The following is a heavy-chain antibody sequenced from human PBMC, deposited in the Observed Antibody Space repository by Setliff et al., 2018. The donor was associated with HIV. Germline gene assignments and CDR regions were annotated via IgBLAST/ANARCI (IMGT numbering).Heavy chain of an antibody. J-gene: IGHJ4*02. CDR2: IYYSGST. Sequence: PSETLSLTCTVSGGSISSSSYYWGWIRQPPGKGLEWIGRIYYSGSTYYNPSLKSRVTISVDTSKNQSSLNLRSVTAADTAVYYCARRGGISTTVEGPPPFDFWGPGTLVTVSS. CDR1: GGSISSSSYY. CDR3: ARRGGISTTVEGPPPFDF. V-gene: IGHV4-39*07. D-gene: IGHD3-22*01.